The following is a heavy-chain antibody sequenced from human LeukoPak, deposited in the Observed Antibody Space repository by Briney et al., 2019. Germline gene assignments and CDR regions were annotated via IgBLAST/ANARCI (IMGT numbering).Heavy chain of an antibody. D-gene: IGHD6-19*01. J-gene: IGHJ3*02. CDR1: GYTFTRYD. CDR3: ARGWLVRDAFDI. Sequence: ASVKVSYKASGYTFTRYDINAVRQATGQGLEWMGWMNPNSSNTGYAQKSQGRVTMTRNTSISTAYMELSSLRAEDTVVYYCARGWLVRDAFDIWGQGTLVTVSS. V-gene: IGHV1-8*01. CDR2: MNPNSSNT.